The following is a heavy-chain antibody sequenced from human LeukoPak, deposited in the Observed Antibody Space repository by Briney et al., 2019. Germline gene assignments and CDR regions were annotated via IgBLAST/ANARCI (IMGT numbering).Heavy chain of an antibody. CDR1: GGSISNYH. J-gene: IGHJ4*02. D-gene: IGHD6-19*01. V-gene: IGHV4-4*07. CDR3: ARRDISSGWSFDY. CDR2: IHTSGST. Sequence: SETLSLTCTVSGGSISNYHWSWLRQPAGKGLEGIGQIHTSGSTNYNPPLKSRVTMSIDTPENQLSLTIRSVTAADTAVYYCARRDISSGWSFDYWGQGTLVTVSS.